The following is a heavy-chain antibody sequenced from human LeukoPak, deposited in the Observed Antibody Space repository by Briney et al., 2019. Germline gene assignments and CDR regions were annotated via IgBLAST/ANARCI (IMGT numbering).Heavy chain of an antibody. CDR1: GFTFSTYA. D-gene: IGHD1-14*01. CDR2: VGASGTT. CDR3: AKKISSYKGFDY. J-gene: IGHJ4*02. Sequence: PGGSLRLSCAASGFTFSTYAMNWVRQAPGKGLEWVSIVGASGTTYYADSVKGRFTISGDNSKNTLYLQMNSLRVEDTAVYYCAKKISSYKGFDYWGQGTLVTVSS. V-gene: IGHV3-23*01.